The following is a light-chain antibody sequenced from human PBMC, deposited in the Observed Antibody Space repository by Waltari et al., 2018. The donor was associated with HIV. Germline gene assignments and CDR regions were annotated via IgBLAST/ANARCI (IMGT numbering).Light chain of an antibody. V-gene: IGLV1-40*01. CDR1: SSNIGAGYD. CDR2: GHS. J-gene: IGLJ2*01. Sequence: QSVLTQPPSVSGTPGQRVTIPCTGSSSNIGAGYDVHWYQQLPGTAPTLLIYGHSDRPSGVPDRFSGSKSGTSASLAITGLQAEDEADYFCQSYDSSLSGVIFGGGTKLTVL. CDR3: QSYDSSLSGVI.